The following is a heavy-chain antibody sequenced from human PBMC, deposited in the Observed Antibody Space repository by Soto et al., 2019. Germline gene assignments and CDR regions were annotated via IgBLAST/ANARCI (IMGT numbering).Heavy chain of an antibody. V-gene: IGHV4-34*01. CDR3: ARGRSRSGGSCWVY. CDR1: GGSFSGYY. CDR2: INHSGST. Sequence: QVQLQQWGAGLLKPSETLSLTCAVYGGSFSGYYWSWIRQPPGKGLECIGEINHSGSTNYNPSLKSRVTISVDTSKNQFSLKLSSVTAADTAVYYCARGRSRSGGSCWVYWGQGTLVTVSS. D-gene: IGHD2-15*01. J-gene: IGHJ4*02.